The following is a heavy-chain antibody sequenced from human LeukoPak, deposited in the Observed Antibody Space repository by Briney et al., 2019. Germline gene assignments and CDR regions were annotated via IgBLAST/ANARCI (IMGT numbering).Heavy chain of an antibody. CDR3: AREGDSSGWSYFDY. V-gene: IGHV1-69*13. J-gene: IGHJ4*02. Sequence: VASVKVSCKASGGTFSSYAISWVRQAPGQGLEWMGGIIPIFGTANYAQKFQGRVTITADESTSTAYMELSSLRSEDTAVYYCAREGDSSGWSYFDYWVQGTLVTVSS. D-gene: IGHD6-19*01. CDR2: IIPIFGTA. CDR1: GGTFSSYA.